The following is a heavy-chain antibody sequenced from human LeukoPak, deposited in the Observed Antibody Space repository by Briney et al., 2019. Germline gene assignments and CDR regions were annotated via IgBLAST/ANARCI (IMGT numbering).Heavy chain of an antibody. Sequence: SETLSPTCTVSGGSISSSSYYWGWIRQPPGKGLEWIGSIYYSGSTNYNLSLKSRVTMSVDTSKNQFSLKLSSVTAADTAVYYCARDRYYYDSSGYLFDYWGQGTLVTVSS. CDR3: ARDRYYYDSSGYLFDY. D-gene: IGHD3-22*01. V-gene: IGHV4-39*07. J-gene: IGHJ4*02. CDR2: IYYSGST. CDR1: GGSISSSSYY.